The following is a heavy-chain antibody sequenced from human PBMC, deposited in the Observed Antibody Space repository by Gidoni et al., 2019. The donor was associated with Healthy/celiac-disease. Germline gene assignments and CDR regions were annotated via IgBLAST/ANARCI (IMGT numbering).Heavy chain of an antibody. Sequence: EVQLVESGGVVVQPGGSLRLSCAASGFTFDDYTIHWVRQAPGKGLEWVSLISWDGGSTYYADSVKGRFTISRDNSKNSLYLQMNSLRTEDTALYYCAKDGTRFCSGGSCYLGNYYYYYGMDVWGQGTTVTVSS. V-gene: IGHV3-43*01. CDR2: ISWDGGST. J-gene: IGHJ6*02. CDR3: AKDGTRFCSGGSCYLGNYYYYYGMDV. D-gene: IGHD2-15*01. CDR1: GFTFDDYT.